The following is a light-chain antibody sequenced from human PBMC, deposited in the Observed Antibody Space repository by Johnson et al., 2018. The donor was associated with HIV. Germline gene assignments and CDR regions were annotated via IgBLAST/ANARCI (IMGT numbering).Light chain of an antibody. Sequence: QSVLSQPPSVSAAPGQKVTISCSGSTSNIGNNYVSWYQQFPGTAPKLLIYDNDKRPSGIPDRFSASKSGSSATLGITGLQTGDEADYYCATWDSSLSAYVLGPGTKVTIL. J-gene: IGLJ1*01. CDR2: DND. CDR1: TSNIGNNY. V-gene: IGLV1-51*01. CDR3: ATWDSSLSAYV.